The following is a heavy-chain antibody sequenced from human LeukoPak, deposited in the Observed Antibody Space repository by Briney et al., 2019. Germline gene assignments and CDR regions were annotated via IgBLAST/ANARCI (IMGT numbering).Heavy chain of an antibody. CDR2: INHSGST. Sequence: SETLSLTCAVYGGSFSGYYWSWIRQPPGKGLEWIGEINHSGSTNYNPSLKSRVTISVDTSKNQFSLKLSSVTAADTAVYYCARAFRNYYYYMDVWGKGTTVTVSS. CDR3: ARAFRNYYYYMDV. CDR1: GGSFSGYY. J-gene: IGHJ6*03. V-gene: IGHV4-34*01.